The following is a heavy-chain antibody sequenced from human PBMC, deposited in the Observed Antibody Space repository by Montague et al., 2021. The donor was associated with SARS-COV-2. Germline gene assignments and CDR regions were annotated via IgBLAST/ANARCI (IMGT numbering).Heavy chain of an antibody. CDR3: ARESGYCSGWRDHYGMDV. D-gene: IGHD6-19*01. Sequence: SETLSLTCTVSGGSINNYYCSWIRQPAGKGLEWIWRLYTCGSTTSYPSLTRHVPMSVDTSKNQFSLNVTAVTAADTAIYYCARESGYCSGWRDHYGMDVWGQGTTVTVS. CDR1: GGSINNYY. V-gene: IGHV4-4*07. J-gene: IGHJ6*02. CDR2: LYTCGST.